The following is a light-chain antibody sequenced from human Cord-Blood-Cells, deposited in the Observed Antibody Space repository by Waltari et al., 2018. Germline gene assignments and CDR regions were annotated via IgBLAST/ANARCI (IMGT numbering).Light chain of an antibody. Sequence: QSALTQPASVSGSPGQSNTISCPGTSSAVGGYNYASWHQQHPGTAPKLMIYDVSNRPSGGVNRFSGSKSGNTASLTISGLQDEDEADYYCSSYTSSSTVVFGGGTKLTVL. CDR1: SSAVGGYNY. V-gene: IGLV2-14*01. J-gene: IGLJ2*01. CDR3: SSYTSSSTVV. CDR2: DVS.